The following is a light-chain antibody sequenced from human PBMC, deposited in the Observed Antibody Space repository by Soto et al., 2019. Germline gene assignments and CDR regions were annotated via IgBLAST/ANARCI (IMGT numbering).Light chain of an antibody. J-gene: IGKJ5*01. CDR3: QQYGSSPLIS. CDR1: QTVYNGY. V-gene: IGKV3-20*01. CDR2: GAS. Sequence: ENVLTQSPGTLSLSPGERATLSCSASQTVYNGYLAWYQQKPGQAPRLLIYGASSRATGIPDRFSGSGSGTDFTLTISRLEPEDFAVYYCQQYGSSPLISFGQGTRLEIK.